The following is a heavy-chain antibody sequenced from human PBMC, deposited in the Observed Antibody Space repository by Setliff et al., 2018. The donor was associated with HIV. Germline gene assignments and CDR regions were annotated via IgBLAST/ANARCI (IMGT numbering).Heavy chain of an antibody. Sequence: SVKVSCKASGGTFSSYAISWVRQAPGQGLEWMGGIIPIFGTANYAQKFQGRVTITTDESTSTAYMELSSLRSEDTAVYYCARGITMVRGPEENWFDPWGQGTLVTVPQ. V-gene: IGHV1-69*05. CDR2: IIPIFGTA. J-gene: IGHJ5*02. CDR3: ARGITMVRGPEENWFDP. CDR1: GGTFSSYA. D-gene: IGHD3-10*01.